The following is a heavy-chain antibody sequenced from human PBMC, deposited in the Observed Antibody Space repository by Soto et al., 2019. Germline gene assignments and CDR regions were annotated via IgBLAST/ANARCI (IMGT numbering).Heavy chain of an antibody. CDR3: ASSGAGSGDY. J-gene: IGHJ4*02. D-gene: IGHD3-10*01. Sequence: SETLSLTCTVSGGSMSGYSWSWIRQPPGRGLEWIGHISNSGTANYSPSLKSRLTMSVDTSKNQISLKVTSVTAADTAVYYCASSGAGSGDYWGQGILVT. CDR2: ISNSGTA. V-gene: IGHV4-59*01. CDR1: GGSMSGYS.